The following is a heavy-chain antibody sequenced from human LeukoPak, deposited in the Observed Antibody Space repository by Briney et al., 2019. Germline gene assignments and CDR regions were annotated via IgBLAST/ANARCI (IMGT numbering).Heavy chain of an antibody. CDR3: ARPITYYDFWSGYYIYYFDY. Sequence: SETLSLTCTVSGGSISSYYWSWIRQPPGKGLEWIGYIYYSGSTYYNPSLKSRVTISVDTSKNQFSLKLSSVTAADTAVYYCARPITYYDFWSGYYIYYFDYWGQGTLVTVSS. D-gene: IGHD3-3*01. J-gene: IGHJ4*02. CDR2: IYYSGST. V-gene: IGHV4-59*12. CDR1: GGSISSYY.